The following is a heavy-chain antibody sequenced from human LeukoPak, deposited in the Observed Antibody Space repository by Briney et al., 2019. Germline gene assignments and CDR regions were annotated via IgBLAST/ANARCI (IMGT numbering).Heavy chain of an antibody. CDR1: GFTFSSYS. D-gene: IGHD7-27*01. CDR2: IGSDSSPK. CDR3: AIGWGYGNPYYFDD. J-gene: IGHJ4*02. V-gene: IGHV3-48*01. Sequence: GGSLRLSCAASGFTFSSYSMNWARQVPGKGLEWVSYIGSDSSPKYYADSVWGRFTISRDNAKNSLYLQMNSLRAEDTAVYYCAIGWGYGNPYYFDDWGQGTLVTVSS.